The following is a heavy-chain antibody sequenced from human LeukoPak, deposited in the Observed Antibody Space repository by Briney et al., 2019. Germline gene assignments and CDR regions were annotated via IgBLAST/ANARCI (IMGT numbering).Heavy chain of an antibody. CDR2: IKSKTDGGTT. V-gene: IGHV3-15*01. J-gene: IGHJ4*02. Sequence: GGSLRLSCAASGFTLSNAWMTWVRQAPGKGLEWVGRIKSKTDGGTTDYAAPVEGRFTISRDDSKNTLYLQMNGLNTEDTAVYYCTTLYSISWIFDYWGQGTLVTVSS. CDR1: GFTLSNAW. CDR3: TTLYSISWIFDY. D-gene: IGHD6-13*01.